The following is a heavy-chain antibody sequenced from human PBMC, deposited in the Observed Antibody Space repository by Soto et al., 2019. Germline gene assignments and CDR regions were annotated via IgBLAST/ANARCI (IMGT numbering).Heavy chain of an antibody. J-gene: IGHJ4*02. Sequence: SETLSLTYNVSGGSVRSGSYYWTWVRQPPGKGLEWIGNIYNSGTTNYNPYLQNRVTISIDTSKNQYSLKLTSVTAADAALYYCARDIRGFRRALDDWGQGTQVPVS. CDR1: GGSVRSGSYY. V-gene: IGHV4-61*01. D-gene: IGHD5-18*01. CDR3: ARDIRGFRRALDD. CDR2: IYNSGTT.